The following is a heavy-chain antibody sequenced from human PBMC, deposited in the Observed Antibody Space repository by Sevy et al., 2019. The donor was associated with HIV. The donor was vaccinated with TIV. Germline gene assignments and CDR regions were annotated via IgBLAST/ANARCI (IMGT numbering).Heavy chain of an antibody. J-gene: IGHJ4*02. CDR1: GDSVSSNSAA. CDR3: ARVNEAYSSGWYYFDY. V-gene: IGHV6-1*01. Sequence: QSQTLSLTCAISGDSVSSNSAAWNWIGQSASRGLEWLRWTYYRSKWYNDYAVSVKSRISINPDTSKSQFSLQLNSVTPEDTAVYYCARVNEAYSSGWYYFDYWGQGTLVTVSS. D-gene: IGHD6-19*01. CDR2: TYYRSKWYN.